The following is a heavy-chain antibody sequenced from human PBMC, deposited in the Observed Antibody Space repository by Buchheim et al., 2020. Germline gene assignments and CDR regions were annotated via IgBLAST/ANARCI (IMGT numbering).Heavy chain of an antibody. CDR3: ARVSGSGYLFDP. Sequence: QVQLQESGPGLVKPSQTLSLTCTVSGGSISSGGYYWSWIRQDPGKGLEWIGYTYYSGSTYYNSFLKRRVTISVDTSKNQFILNLSSVTAADTAVYYCARVSGSGYLFDPWGQGTL. J-gene: IGHJ5*02. V-gene: IGHV4-31*03. CDR1: GGSISSGGYY. D-gene: IGHD3-22*01. CDR2: TYYSGST.